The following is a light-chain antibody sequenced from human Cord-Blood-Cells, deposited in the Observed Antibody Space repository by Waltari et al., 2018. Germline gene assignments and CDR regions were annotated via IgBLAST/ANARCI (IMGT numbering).Light chain of an antibody. V-gene: IGLV1-40*01. Sequence: QSVLTQPPSVSGAPGQRVTISCTGSCSNIGAGYDVHWYQQLPGTAPKLLIHGNSNPPSGVPDRFSGSKSGTSASLAITGLQAGDGADYYCQSYDSSLSGAVFGGGTQLTVL. CDR3: QSYDSSLSGAV. J-gene: IGLJ7*01. CDR2: GNS. CDR1: CSNIGAGYD.